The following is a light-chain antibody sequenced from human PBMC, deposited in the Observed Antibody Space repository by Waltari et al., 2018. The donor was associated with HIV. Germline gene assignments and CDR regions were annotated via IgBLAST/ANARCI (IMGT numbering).Light chain of an antibody. Sequence: DLPMTQSPSSLSASVGDRVTITCRPSQNIRNNLNWYYQKPGKAPKLLIYAASTLQSGVPSRFSGSGSGTDFTLTISSLQPEDFATYYCQQSYSTPWTFGQGTKVEI. CDR3: QQSYSTPWT. CDR1: QNIRNN. V-gene: IGKV1-39*01. CDR2: AAS. J-gene: IGKJ1*01.